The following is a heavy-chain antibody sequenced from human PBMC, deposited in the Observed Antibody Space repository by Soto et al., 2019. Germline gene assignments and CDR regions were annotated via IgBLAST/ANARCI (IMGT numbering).Heavy chain of an antibody. CDR1: GFTFSSYD. Sequence: EVQLVESGGGLVQPGGSLRLSCAASGFTFSSYDMHWVRQPPGGGLEWVSVIGISGDIYYAASVKGRFTISRENAKNAFHLQMDNLRAGDRAVYYCVRAAIRPLDAFDLWGQGTMVTVSS. CDR2: IGISGDI. D-gene: IGHD3-9*01. CDR3: VRAAIRPLDAFDL. V-gene: IGHV3-13*01. J-gene: IGHJ3*01.